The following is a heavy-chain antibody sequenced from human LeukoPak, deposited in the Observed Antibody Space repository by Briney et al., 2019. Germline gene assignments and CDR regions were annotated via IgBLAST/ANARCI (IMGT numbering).Heavy chain of an antibody. CDR2: INPSGGST. J-gene: IGHJ4*02. D-gene: IGHD5-18*01. CDR1: GYTFNSYY. Sequence: APVKVSCKASGYTFNSYYMHWVRQAPGQGLEWMGIINPSGGSTSHAQKFQGRVTMTRDTSTSTVYMELSSLRSEDTAVYYCARAGDTAMVIEYWGQGTLVTISS. CDR3: ARAGDTAMVIEY. V-gene: IGHV1-46*02.